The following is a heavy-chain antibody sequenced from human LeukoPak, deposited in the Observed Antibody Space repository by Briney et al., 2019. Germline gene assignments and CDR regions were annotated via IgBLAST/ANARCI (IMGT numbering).Heavy chain of an antibody. CDR3: AKLYLERWFDP. CDR2: ISSSSVTI. D-gene: IGHD1-1*01. J-gene: IGHJ5*02. V-gene: IGHV3-48*01. CDR1: GFTFSSYS. Sequence: GSLRLSCAASGFTFSSYSMNWVRQAPGKGLEWISYISSSSVTIYYADSVKGRFTISRDNAKNSLYLQMNSLRAEDTAVYYCAKLYLERWFDPWGQGTLVTVSS.